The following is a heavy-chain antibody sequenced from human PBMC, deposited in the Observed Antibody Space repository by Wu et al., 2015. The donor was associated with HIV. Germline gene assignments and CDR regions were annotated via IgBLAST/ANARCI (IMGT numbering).Heavy chain of an antibody. CDR3: AATPVVGRYYYYGMDV. D-gene: IGHD3-22*01. J-gene: IGHJ6*02. V-gene: IGHV1-58*02. Sequence: QMQLVQSGPEVKKPGTSVKVSCKASGFTFTSSAMQWVRQARGQRLEWIGWIVVGSGNTNYAQKFQERVTITRDMSTSTAYMELSSLRSEDTAVYYCAATPVVGRYYYYGMDVWGQGTTVTVSS. CDR2: IVVGSGNT. CDR1: GFTFTSSA.